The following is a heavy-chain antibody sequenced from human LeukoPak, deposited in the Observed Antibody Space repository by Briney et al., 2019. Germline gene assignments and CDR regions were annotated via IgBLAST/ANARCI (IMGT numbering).Heavy chain of an antibody. Sequence: SGGSLRLSCAASGFTFSSYWMTWVRQAPGKGLEWVANIRGDGSERFYVGYLKGRFTISRDNAKNSLYLQMNSLRVDDTAVYYCVREGPPQGRPWSGWYPFDFWGQGILVTVS. CDR2: IRGDGSER. CDR3: VREGPPQGRPWSGWYPFDF. D-gene: IGHD3-3*01. V-gene: IGHV3-7*01. CDR1: GFTFSSYW. J-gene: IGHJ4*02.